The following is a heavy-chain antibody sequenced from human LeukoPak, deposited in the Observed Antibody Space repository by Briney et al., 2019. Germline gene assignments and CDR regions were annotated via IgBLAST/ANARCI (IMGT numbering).Heavy chain of an antibody. CDR1: GYTFTSYD. V-gene: IGHV1-8*01. CDR2: MNPNSGNT. D-gene: IGHD5-18*01. Sequence: ASVKVSCKASGYTFTSYDINWVRQATGQGLEWMGWMNPNSGNTGYAQKFQGRVTMTRNISIRIAYMELSSLTSEDTAVYYCARQRGYNYGYDDYWGQGTLVTVSS. J-gene: IGHJ4*02. CDR3: ARQRGYNYGYDDY.